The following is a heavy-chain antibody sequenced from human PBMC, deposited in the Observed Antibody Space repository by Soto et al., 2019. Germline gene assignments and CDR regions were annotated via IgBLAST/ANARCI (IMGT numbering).Heavy chain of an antibody. CDR3: AREVSHSYYYGMDV. Sequence: SETLSLTCTVCGGSISSYYWSWIRQPPGKGLEWIGYIYYSGSTNYNPSLKSRVTISVDASKNQFSLKLSSVTAADTAVYYCAREVSHSYYYGMDVCGQGTTVTVSS. D-gene: IGHD1-20*01. V-gene: IGHV4-59*01. CDR2: IYYSGST. CDR1: GGSISSYY. J-gene: IGHJ6*02.